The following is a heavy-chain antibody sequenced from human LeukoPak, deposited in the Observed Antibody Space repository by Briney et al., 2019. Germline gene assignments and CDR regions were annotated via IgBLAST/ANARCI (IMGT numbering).Heavy chain of an antibody. V-gene: IGHV3-11*01. Sequence: SGGSLRLSCAASGFTFSDYYMSWIRQAPGKGLEWVSYISSSGSTIYYADSVKGRFTISRDNAKNSLYLQMNSLRAEDTAVYYCARSPHILIGENFDYWGQGTLVTVSS. J-gene: IGHJ4*02. D-gene: IGHD3-9*01. CDR1: GFTFSDYY. CDR2: ISSSGSTI. CDR3: ARSPHILIGENFDY.